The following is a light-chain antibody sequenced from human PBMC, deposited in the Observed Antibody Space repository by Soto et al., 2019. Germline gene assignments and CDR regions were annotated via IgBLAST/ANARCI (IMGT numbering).Light chain of an antibody. CDR3: QQYNKWPASA. CDR1: QSVSNN. V-gene: IGKV3D-15*01. Sequence: TLARAPGRGRAFICGAVQSVSNNYLAWYQQKPGQAPRLLIYGASNRATGIPDRFSGSGSGTDFTLTISCLQSEDFAVCYCQQYNKWPASACGEGTRVEI. J-gene: IGKJ5*01. CDR2: GAS.